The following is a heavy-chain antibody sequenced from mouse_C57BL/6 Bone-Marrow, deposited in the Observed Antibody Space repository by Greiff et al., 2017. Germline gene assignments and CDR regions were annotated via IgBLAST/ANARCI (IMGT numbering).Heavy chain of an antibody. J-gene: IGHJ4*01. CDR1: GFNIKDDY. CDR3: NTSLLLRWGYAMDY. D-gene: IGHD1-1*01. Sequence: VQLQQSGAELVRPGASVKLSCTASGFNIKDDYMQWVKQRPEQGPEWIGWIDPENGDTEYASKFQGKATITADTTSNTVYLQLSSLTSEGTAVYYCNTSLLLRWGYAMDYWGQGTSVTVSS. V-gene: IGHV14-4*01. CDR2: IDPENGDT.